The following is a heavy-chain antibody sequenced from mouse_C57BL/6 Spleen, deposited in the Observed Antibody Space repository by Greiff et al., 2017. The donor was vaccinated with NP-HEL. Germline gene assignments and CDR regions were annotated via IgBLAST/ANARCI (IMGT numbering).Heavy chain of an antibody. V-gene: IGHV5-16*01. CDR1: GFTFSDYY. CDR2: INYDGSST. D-gene: IGHD2-1*01. J-gene: IGHJ4*01. Sequence: EVKLVESEGGLVQPGSSMKLSCTASGFTFSDYYMAWVRQVPEKGLEWVANINYDGSSTYYLDSLKSRFIISRDNAKNILYLQMSSLKSEDTATYYCARDLHGTLAMDYWGQGTSVTVSS. CDR3: ARDLHGTLAMDY.